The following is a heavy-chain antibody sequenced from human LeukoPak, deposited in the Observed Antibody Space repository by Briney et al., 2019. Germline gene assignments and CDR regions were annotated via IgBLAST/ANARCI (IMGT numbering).Heavy chain of an antibody. CDR3: ARDCHDYGGKCYYYYGMDV. V-gene: IGHV3-33*01. D-gene: IGHD4-23*01. J-gene: IGHJ6*02. CDR1: GFTFSSCG. CDR2: IWYDGSNK. Sequence: GRSLRLSCAASGFTFSSCGMHWVRQAPGKGLKWVAVIWYDGSNKYYADSVKGRFTISRDNSKNTLYLQMNSLRAEDTAVYYCARDCHDYGGKCYYYYGMDVWGQGTTVTVSS.